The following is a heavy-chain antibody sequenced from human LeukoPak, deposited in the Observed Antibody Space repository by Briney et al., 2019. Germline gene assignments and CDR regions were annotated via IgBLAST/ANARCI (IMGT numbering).Heavy chain of an antibody. CDR2: INPSGGST. D-gene: IGHD6-13*01. V-gene: IGHV1-46*01. CDR1: GYTFTSYY. J-gene: IGHJ4*02. CDR3: ARDRTKGIAAAGIDY. Sequence: ASVKVSCKASGYTFTSYYMHWVRQAPGQGLEWMGIINPSGGSTSYAQKFQGRVTMTRDTSTSTVYMEPGSLRSEDTAVYYCARDRTKGIAAAGIDYWGQGTLVTVSS.